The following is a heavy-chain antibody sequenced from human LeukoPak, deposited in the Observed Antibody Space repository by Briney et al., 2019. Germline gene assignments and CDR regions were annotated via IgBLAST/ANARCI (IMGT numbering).Heavy chain of an antibody. CDR1: GFTFSDYY. Sequence: PGGSLRLSCAASGFTFSDYYMSWIRQAPGKGLEWVSYISSSGSTIYYADSVKGRFTISRDNAKNSLYLQMNSLTAEDTAVYYCAKSPVSGSYGFYYYYMDVWGKGTTVTVSS. CDR2: ISSSGSTI. D-gene: IGHD1-26*01. CDR3: AKSPVSGSYGFYYYYMDV. V-gene: IGHV3-11*01. J-gene: IGHJ6*03.